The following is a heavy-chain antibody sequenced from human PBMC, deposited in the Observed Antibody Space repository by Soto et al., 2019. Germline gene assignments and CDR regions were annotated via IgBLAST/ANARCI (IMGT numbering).Heavy chain of an antibody. Sequence: QVQLVQSGAEVKKPGSSVKVSCKASGGTFSSYTISWVRQAPGQGLEWMGRIIPILGIANYAQKFQGRVTITADKSTSTAYMALSSLRSEDTAVYYCARDPDYGGNSQWGQGTLVTVSS. CDR1: GGTFSSYT. V-gene: IGHV1-69*08. CDR3: ARDPDYGGNSQ. D-gene: IGHD4-17*01. J-gene: IGHJ4*02. CDR2: IIPILGIA.